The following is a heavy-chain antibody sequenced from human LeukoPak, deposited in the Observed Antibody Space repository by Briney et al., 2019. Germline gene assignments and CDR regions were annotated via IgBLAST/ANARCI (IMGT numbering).Heavy chain of an antibody. CDR1: GGSISSYY. Sequence: PSETLSLTCTVSGGSISSYYWGWIRQPPGKGLEWIGYIYYIGSTNYNPSLKSRVTKSVDTSKNQFSLKLSSVTAADTAVYYCARDGLYGSGRNGMDVWGKGTTVTVSS. V-gene: IGHV4-59*01. J-gene: IGHJ6*04. D-gene: IGHD3-10*01. CDR3: ARDGLYGSGRNGMDV. CDR2: IYYIGST.